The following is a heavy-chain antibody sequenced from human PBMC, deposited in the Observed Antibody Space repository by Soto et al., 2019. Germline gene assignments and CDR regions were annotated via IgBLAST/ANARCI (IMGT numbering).Heavy chain of an antibody. Sequence: EVQLVETGGGLIQPGGSLRLSCAASGFTVSSNYMSWVRQAPGKGLEWVSVIYSGGSTYYADSVKGRFTISRDNSKNTLYLQMNSLRAEDKAVYYCASFLHGYNLGAFDIWGQGTLVTVSS. J-gene: IGHJ3*02. D-gene: IGHD5-12*01. CDR1: GFTVSSNY. V-gene: IGHV3-53*02. CDR3: ASFLHGYNLGAFDI. CDR2: IYSGGST.